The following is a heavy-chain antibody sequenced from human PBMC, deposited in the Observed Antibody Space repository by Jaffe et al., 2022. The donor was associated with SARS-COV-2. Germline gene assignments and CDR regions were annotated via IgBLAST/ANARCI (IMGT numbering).Heavy chain of an antibody. CDR3: ARDSPSGVYYYYYGMDV. Sequence: QVQLVQSGAEVKKPGSSVKVSCKASGGTFSSYTISWVRQAPGQGLEWMGRIIPILGIANYAQKFQGRVTITADKSTSTAYMELSSLRSEDTAVYYCARDSPSGVYYYYYGMDVWGQGTTVTVSS. J-gene: IGHJ6*02. CDR1: GGTFSSYT. V-gene: IGHV1-69*08. CDR2: IIPILGIA. D-gene: IGHD3-10*01.